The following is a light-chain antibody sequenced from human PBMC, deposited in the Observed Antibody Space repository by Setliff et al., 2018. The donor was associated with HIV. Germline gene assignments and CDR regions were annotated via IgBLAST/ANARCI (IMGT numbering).Light chain of an antibody. V-gene: IGLV2-14*03. CDR2: DVG. CDR1: SSDIGRYNS. J-gene: IGLJ1*01. CDR3: NSFASNSAYTPYV. Sequence: QSVLTQPASVSGSPGQSITIPCTGTSSDIGRYNSVSWYQQNPGTAPKLIIYDVGNRPSGVSTRFSASKSANTASLTISGLQAEDEADYYCNSFASNSAYTPYVFGTGTKVTVL.